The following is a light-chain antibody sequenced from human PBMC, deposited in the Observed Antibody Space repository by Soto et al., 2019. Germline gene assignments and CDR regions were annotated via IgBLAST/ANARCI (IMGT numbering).Light chain of an antibody. V-gene: IGLV2-14*01. J-gene: IGLJ1*01. CDR2: DVS. CDR3: SSSTSSSTLVV. Sequence: QSALTQPASVSGSPGQSITISCTGTSSDVGGYNYVSWYQQHPGKAPKLMIYDVSNRPSGVSNRFSGSKSGNTASLTISGLQAEDEADYYCSSSTSSSTLVVFGTGTKLIVL. CDR1: SSDVGGYNY.